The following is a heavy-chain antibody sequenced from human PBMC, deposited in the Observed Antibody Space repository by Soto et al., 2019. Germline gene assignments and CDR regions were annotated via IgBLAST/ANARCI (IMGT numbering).Heavy chain of an antibody. D-gene: IGHD1-26*01. Sequence: QVQLQESGPGLVKPSETLSLTCTVSGGSISSYYWSWIRQPPGKGLEWIGYIYYSGSTNYNPSLQRRVTISVDTSKNQFALKLSSVTAADTAVYYCARKGSHDSPWFDPWGQGTLVTVSS. J-gene: IGHJ5*02. CDR2: IYYSGST. CDR3: ARKGSHDSPWFDP. CDR1: GGSISSYY. V-gene: IGHV4-59*01.